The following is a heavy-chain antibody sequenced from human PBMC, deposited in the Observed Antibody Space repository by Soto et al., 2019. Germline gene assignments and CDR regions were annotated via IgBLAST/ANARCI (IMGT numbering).Heavy chain of an antibody. CDR1: GFTFSSYS. CDR2: ISPSSSSI. J-gene: IGHJ4*02. CDR3: AKRSSSSTFDY. D-gene: IGHD6-6*01. V-gene: IGHV3-48*01. Sequence: GGSLRLSCAASGFTFSSYSMHWVRQAPGKGLEWVSYISPSSSSIYYADSVKGRFTISRDNSKNTLYLQMNSLRAEDTAVYYSAKRSSSSTFDYWGQGTLVTVSS.